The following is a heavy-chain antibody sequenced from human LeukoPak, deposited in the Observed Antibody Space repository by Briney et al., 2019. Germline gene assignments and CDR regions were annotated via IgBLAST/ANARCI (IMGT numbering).Heavy chain of an antibody. Sequence: SETLSLTCTVSGGSFSIYYWSWIRQPPGKGLEWIGYIYYSGSTNYNPSLKSRVTISVDTSKNQFSLKLSSVTAADTAVYYCARLAKVRGSGSYYTPSYYYYYMDVWGKGTTVTISS. CDR1: GGSFSIYY. V-gene: IGHV4-59*01. J-gene: IGHJ6*03. D-gene: IGHD3-10*01. CDR2: IYYSGST. CDR3: ARLAKVRGSGSYYTPSYYYYYMDV.